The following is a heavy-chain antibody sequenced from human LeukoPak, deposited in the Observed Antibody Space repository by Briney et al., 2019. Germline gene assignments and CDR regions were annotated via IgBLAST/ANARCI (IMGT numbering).Heavy chain of an antibody. CDR2: ISGSGGST. Sequence: GGSLRLSCAASGFTFSSYDMSWVRQAPGKGLEWVSAISGSGGSTYYADSVKGRFTISRDNSKNTLYLQMNSLRAEDTAVYYCAKTIAAAGYFDYWGQGTLVTVSS. D-gene: IGHD6-13*01. V-gene: IGHV3-23*01. J-gene: IGHJ4*02. CDR3: AKTIAAAGYFDY. CDR1: GFTFSSYD.